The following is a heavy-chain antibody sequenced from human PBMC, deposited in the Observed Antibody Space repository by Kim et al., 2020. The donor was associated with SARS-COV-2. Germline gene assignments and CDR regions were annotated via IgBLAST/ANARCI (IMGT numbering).Heavy chain of an antibody. CDR1: GFTFSSYA. J-gene: IGHJ4*02. Sequence: GGSLRLSCAASGFTFSSYAMTWVRQAPGKGLEWVATIVGSGAYYADSVKGRFTISRDTSKNTLFLQMNSLRAEDTAVYFCSYRRGTNFGYDFWGQGTLVT. CDR2: IVGSGA. D-gene: IGHD5-18*01. CDR3: SYRRGTNFGYDF. V-gene: IGHV3-23*01.